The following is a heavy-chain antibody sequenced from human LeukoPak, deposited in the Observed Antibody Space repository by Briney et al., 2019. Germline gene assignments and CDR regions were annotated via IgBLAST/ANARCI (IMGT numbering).Heavy chain of an antibody. J-gene: IGHJ5*02. Sequence: SETLSLTCAVYGGSFSGYYWSWIRQPPGKGLEWIGEINHSGSTNYNPSLKSRVTISVDTSKNQFSLKLSSVTAADTAVYYCARGSITNWFDPWGQGTLVTVSS. V-gene: IGHV4-34*01. CDR1: GGSFSGYY. CDR3: ARGSITNWFDP. CDR2: INHSGST. D-gene: IGHD1-14*01.